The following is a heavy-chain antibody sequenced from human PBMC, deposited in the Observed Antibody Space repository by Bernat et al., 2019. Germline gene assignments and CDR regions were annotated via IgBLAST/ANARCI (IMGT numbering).Heavy chain of an antibody. Sequence: EVQLVESGGGLVKPGGSLRLSCAASGFTFSSYSMNWVRQAPGKGLEWVSSISSSSSYIYYADSVKGRFTISRDNAKNSLYLQMNSLRAKDTAVYYCASSTRKAIYYFDYWGQGTLVTVSS. J-gene: IGHJ4*02. D-gene: IGHD3-3*01. CDR3: ASSTRKAIYYFDY. CDR1: GFTFSSYS. CDR2: ISSSSSYI. V-gene: IGHV3-21*01.